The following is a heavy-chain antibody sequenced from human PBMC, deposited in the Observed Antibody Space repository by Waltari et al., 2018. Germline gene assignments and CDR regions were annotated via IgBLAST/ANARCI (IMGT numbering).Heavy chain of an antibody. V-gene: IGHV3-21*01. CDR3: AVAYYYYYGMDV. CDR2: ISSSSSYI. J-gene: IGHJ6*02. Sequence: EVQLVESGGGLVKPGGSLRLSCAASGFTFISYSMNWVRQAPGKGLEWVSSISSSSSYIYYADSVKGRFTISRDNAKNSLYLQMNSLRAEDTAVYYCAVAYYYYYGMDVWGQGTTVTVSS. CDR1: GFTFISYS.